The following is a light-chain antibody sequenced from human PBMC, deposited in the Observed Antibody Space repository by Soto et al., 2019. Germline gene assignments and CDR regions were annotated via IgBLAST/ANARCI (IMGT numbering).Light chain of an antibody. V-gene: IGLV1-51*01. J-gene: IGLJ2*01. CDR2: DNN. CDR3: GTWDSSLSAGV. Sequence: QSALTQPPSASGSPGQSVTISCTGTSSDVGGYNYVSWYQQHPGKAPKLMIYDNNKRPSGIPDRFSGSKSGTSATLGITGLQTGDEADYYCGTWDSSLSAGVFGGGTQLTVL. CDR1: SSDVGGYNY.